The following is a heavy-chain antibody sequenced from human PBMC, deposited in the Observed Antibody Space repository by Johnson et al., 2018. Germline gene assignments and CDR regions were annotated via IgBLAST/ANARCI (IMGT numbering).Heavy chain of an antibody. CDR1: GFTFSSYW. CDR2: IGTAGDT. J-gene: IGHJ6*02. CDR3: ARGPTYYYGMDV. Sequence: VQLQESGGGLVQPGGSLRLSCAASGFTFSSYWMPWVRQATGKGLEWVSAIGTAGDTYYPGSVKGRFTISRENAKNSLYLQMNSLRAGDTAVYYCARGPTYYYGMDVWGQGTTVTVSS. V-gene: IGHV3-13*01.